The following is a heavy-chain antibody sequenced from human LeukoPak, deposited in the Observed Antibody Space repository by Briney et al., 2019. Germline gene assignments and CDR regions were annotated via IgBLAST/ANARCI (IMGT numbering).Heavy chain of an antibody. D-gene: IGHD2-2*01. CDR2: IYYSGST. CDR3: ARRVPAAIGHWFAP. CDR1: GGSISSSSYY. Sequence: SETLSLTCTVSGGSISSSSYYWGWIRQPPGKGLEWIGSIYYSGSTYYNPSLKSRVTISVDTSKNQFSLKLSSVTAADTAVYYCARRVPAAIGHWFAPWGQGTLVTVSS. J-gene: IGHJ5*02. V-gene: IGHV4-39*01.